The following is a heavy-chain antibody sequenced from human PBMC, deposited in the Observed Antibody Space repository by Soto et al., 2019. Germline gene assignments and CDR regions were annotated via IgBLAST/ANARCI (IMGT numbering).Heavy chain of an antibody. Sequence: EVQLLESGGGLVQPGGSLRLSCAASGFTFSSYAMSWVRQAPGKGLEWVSAISGSGGSTYYADSVKGRFTISRDNSKNTLYLQMNSLRAEDTDVYYCAKGGSGAGYSFGPWYYDMDVWGQGTTVTVSS. D-gene: IGHD3-10*01. CDR3: AKGGSGAGYSFGPWYYDMDV. CDR2: ISGSGGST. CDR1: GFTFSSYA. V-gene: IGHV3-23*01. J-gene: IGHJ6*02.